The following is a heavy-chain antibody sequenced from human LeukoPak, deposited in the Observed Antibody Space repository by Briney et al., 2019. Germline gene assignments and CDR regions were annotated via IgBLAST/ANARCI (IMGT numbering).Heavy chain of an antibody. J-gene: IGHJ4*02. V-gene: IGHV1-69*13. CDR3: ARDTATYYYDSNGYWGLDY. D-gene: IGHD3-22*01. CDR2: IIPIFGTA. Sequence: SVKVSCKASGGTFSSYAISWVRQAPGQGLEWMGGIIPIFGTANYAQKFQGRVTITADESTSTAYMELSSLRSEDTAVYYCARDTATYYYDSNGYWGLDYWGQGTLVTVSS. CDR1: GGTFSSYA.